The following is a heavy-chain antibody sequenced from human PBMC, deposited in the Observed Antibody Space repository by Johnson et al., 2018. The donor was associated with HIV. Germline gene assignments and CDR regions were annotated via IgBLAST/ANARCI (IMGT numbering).Heavy chain of an antibody. Sequence: VQLVESGGGVVQPGGSLRVSCAVSGFTFSNHHMTWVRQAPGTGLEWVANINLDGSDKYYVDSVKGRFTISRDNAQNSLYLQMNSLRAEDTAVYYCAKDRVGGSYWDAFDIWGQGTMVTVSS. CDR1: GFTFSNHH. CDR2: INLDGSDK. D-gene: IGHD1-26*01. J-gene: IGHJ3*02. V-gene: IGHV3-7*03. CDR3: AKDRVGGSYWDAFDI.